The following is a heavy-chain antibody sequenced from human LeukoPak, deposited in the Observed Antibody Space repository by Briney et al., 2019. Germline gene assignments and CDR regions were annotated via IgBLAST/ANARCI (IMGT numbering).Heavy chain of an antibody. J-gene: IGHJ4*02. V-gene: IGHV3-9*01. CDR2: VNWGSDSI. Sequence: EAGRSLRLSCTASGFKFDDYAMHWVRQAPGKGLEWVASVNWGSDSIGYADAVKDRFTISRDNAKNSLYLQMNSLGPEDTALYYCGKARGGRYTPIQYWGQGTLVIVSS. CDR1: GFKFDDYA. CDR3: GKARGGRYTPIQY. D-gene: IGHD1-26*01.